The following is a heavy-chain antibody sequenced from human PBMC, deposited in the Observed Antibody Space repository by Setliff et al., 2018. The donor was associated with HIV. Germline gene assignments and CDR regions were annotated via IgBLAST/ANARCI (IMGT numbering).Heavy chain of an antibody. CDR2: FSAGGGRT. CDR3: ARVGNSNGLIQYFQN. J-gene: IGHJ1*01. CDR1: GFTFSTHA. V-gene: IGHV3-23*01. Sequence: PGGSLRLSCAASGFTFSTHAMTWGRPAPGKGMEWVSVFSAGGGRTYYADSVRGRFTISRDNSKNTLYLQINSLRAEDTAVYYCARVGNSNGLIQYFQNWGQGTLVTVSS. D-gene: IGHD6-19*01.